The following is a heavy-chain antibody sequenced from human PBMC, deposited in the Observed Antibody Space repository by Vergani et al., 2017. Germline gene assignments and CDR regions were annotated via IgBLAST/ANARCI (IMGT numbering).Heavy chain of an antibody. CDR3: VGQRLGNWFDP. Sequence: QVQLQESGPGLVKPSQTLSLTCSVSGASISSGTYYWTWIRQPAGKGLEWIGRIYISESPIYNPSLKSRVTMSLDTSKNQFSLNLNSVTAADTAVYYCVGQRLGNWFDPWGQGAPVTVSS. D-gene: IGHD6-25*01. V-gene: IGHV4-61*02. CDR2: IYISESP. CDR1: GASISSGTYY. J-gene: IGHJ5*02.